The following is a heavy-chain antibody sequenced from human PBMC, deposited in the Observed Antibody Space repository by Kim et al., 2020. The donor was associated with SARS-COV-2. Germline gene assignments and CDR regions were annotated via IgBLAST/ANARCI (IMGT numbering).Heavy chain of an antibody. D-gene: IGHD6-13*01. CDR3: ARQQLAYYFDY. Sequence: TNYNPSLKSRVTISVDTSKNQFSLKLSSVTAADTAVYYCARQQLAYYFDYWGQGTLVTVSS. V-gene: IGHV4-61*07. J-gene: IGHJ4*02. CDR2: T.